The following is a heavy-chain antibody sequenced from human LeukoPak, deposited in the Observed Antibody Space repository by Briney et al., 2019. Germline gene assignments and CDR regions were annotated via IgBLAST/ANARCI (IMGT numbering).Heavy chain of an antibody. V-gene: IGHV4-39*07. CDR2: MYHNGST. CDR1: GGSISSYSYY. D-gene: IGHD5-12*01. CDR3: ARVRRGYSGYPKGYYYYYMDV. Sequence: PSETLSLTCTVSGGSISSYSYYWGWIRQPPGKGLEWIGSMYHNGSTYYNPSLKSRVTISVDTSKNQFSLKLSSVTAADTAVYYCARVRRGYSGYPKGYYYYYMDVWGKGTTVTISS. J-gene: IGHJ6*03.